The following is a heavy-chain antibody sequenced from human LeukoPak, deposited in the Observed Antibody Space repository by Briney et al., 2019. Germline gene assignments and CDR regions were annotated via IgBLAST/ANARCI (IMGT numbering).Heavy chain of an antibody. V-gene: IGHV4-39*01. Sequence: RASETLSLTCSVSGGSISSSSSYWGWIRQPPGKGLEWIGSIYYSGSSFDNPALKSRVTISVDTSKNQFSLELSSVTAAGTAVYYCARHRSGWLQSSFDYWGQGTLVTVSS. CDR3: ARHRSGWLQSSFDY. CDR2: IYYSGSS. D-gene: IGHD5-24*01. CDR1: GGSISSSSSY. J-gene: IGHJ4*02.